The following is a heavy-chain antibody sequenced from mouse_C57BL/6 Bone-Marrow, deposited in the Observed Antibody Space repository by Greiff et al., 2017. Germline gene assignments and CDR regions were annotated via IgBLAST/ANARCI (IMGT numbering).Heavy chain of an antibody. Sequence: EVKLMESGPELVKPGDSVKISCKASGYSFTGYFMNWVMQSHGKSLEWIGRLNPYNGDTFYNQKFKGKATLTVDKSSSTAHMELRSLTSEDSAVYYCARSYLDYFDYWGQGTTLTVSS. J-gene: IGHJ2*01. CDR1: GYSFTGYF. CDR3: ARSYLDYFDY. CDR2: LNPYNGDT. D-gene: IGHD5-1*01. V-gene: IGHV1-20*01.